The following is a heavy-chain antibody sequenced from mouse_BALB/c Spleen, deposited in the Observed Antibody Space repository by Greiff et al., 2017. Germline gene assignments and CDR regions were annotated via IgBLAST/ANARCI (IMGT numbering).Heavy chain of an antibody. V-gene: IGHV1-80*01. CDR2: IYPGDGDT. Sequence: VQLQESGAELVRPGSSVKISCKASGYAFSSYWMNWVKQRPGQGLEWIGQIYPGDGDTNYNGKFKGKATLTADKSSSTAYMQLSCLTSEDSAVYFCARDTTVSYWYFDVWGAGTTVTVSS. D-gene: IGHD1-1*01. J-gene: IGHJ1*01. CDR1: GYAFSSYW. CDR3: ARDTTVSYWYFDV.